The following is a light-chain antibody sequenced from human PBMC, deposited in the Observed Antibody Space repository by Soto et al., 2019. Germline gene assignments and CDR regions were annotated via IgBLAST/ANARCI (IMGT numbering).Light chain of an antibody. Sequence: EIVLTQSPVTLSLSPGERATLSCRASQSVTTFLAWYQQKPGQAPRLLIYDASKRATGIPARFSGSESGTDFTLNISSLEPEDFAVYYCQQRTNWPLTFGGGTKVEIK. J-gene: IGKJ4*01. V-gene: IGKV3-11*01. CDR3: QQRTNWPLT. CDR2: DAS. CDR1: QSVTTF.